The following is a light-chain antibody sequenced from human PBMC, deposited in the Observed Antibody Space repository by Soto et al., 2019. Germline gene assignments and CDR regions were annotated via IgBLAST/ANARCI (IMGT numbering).Light chain of an antibody. J-gene: IGLJ3*02. CDR2: NTN. Sequence: QAVVTQEPSFSVSPGGTVTLTCGLSSGSVSTTYYPSWYQQTPGQAPRTLISNTNTRSSGVPDRFSGSILGNKAALTITGAQADDESDYYCVLYMGGGISLFGGGTKLTVL. CDR3: VLYMGGGISL. CDR1: SGSVSTTYY. V-gene: IGLV8-61*01.